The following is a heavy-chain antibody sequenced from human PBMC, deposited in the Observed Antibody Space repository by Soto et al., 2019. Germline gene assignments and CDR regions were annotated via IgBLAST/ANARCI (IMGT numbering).Heavy chain of an antibody. CDR2: IDWDDDK. Sequence: SGPTLVNPTQTLTLTCTFCGFSLSTSGMCVSWIRQPPGKALEWLALIDWDDDKYYSTSLKTRLTISKDTSKNQVVLTMTNMDPVDTATYYCARYRIAVAVPDAFDIWGQGTMVTVSS. V-gene: IGHV2-70*01. CDR3: ARYRIAVAVPDAFDI. CDR1: GFSLSTSGMC. J-gene: IGHJ3*02. D-gene: IGHD6-19*01.